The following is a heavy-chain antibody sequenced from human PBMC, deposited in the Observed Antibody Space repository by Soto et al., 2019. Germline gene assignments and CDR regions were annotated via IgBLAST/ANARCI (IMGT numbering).Heavy chain of an antibody. D-gene: IGHD3-10*01. Sequence: ASVKVSCKASGYTFTSYGISWVRQAPGQGLEWMGWISAYNGNTNYAQKLQGRVTMTTDTSTSTAYMELRSLRSDDTAVYYCARDGQRGSGSYYYYGMDVWGQGTTVTVS. CDR1: GYTFTSYG. J-gene: IGHJ6*02. CDR3: ARDGQRGSGSYYYYGMDV. V-gene: IGHV1-18*04. CDR2: ISAYNGNT.